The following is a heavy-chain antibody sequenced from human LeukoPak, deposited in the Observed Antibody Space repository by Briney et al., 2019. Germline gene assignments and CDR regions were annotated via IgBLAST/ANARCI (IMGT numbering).Heavy chain of an antibody. J-gene: IGHJ4*02. D-gene: IGHD1-1*01. CDR1: RGSFRGYY. CDR3: ARASTGSEGYIFDS. V-gene: IGHV4-34*01. Sequence: SETLSLTCADHRGSFRGYYWSWSPHPPGKGLEWSGEINDSGSTNYNPSLRSRVTISVDTSKKQLSLKMSSVTAAETAVYYCARASTGSEGYIFDSSGQGTLVTASS. CDR2: INDSGST.